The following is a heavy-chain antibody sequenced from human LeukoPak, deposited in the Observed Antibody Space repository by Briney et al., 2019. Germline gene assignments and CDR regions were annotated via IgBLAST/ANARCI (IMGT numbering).Heavy chain of an antibody. V-gene: IGHV4-4*07. J-gene: IGHJ4*02. CDR1: GVSVISYY. CDR2: IYSSGST. D-gene: IGHD2-2*01. Sequence: SETLSLTCTVSGVSVISYYWSWIRQPAGKGLEWIGRIYSSGSTNYNPSLKSRVTMSVDTSKNQFSLSLTSVTAADTAVYYCARFLGYCSSTSCSLSSYFDYWGQGTLVTVSS. CDR3: ARFLGYCSSTSCSLSSYFDY.